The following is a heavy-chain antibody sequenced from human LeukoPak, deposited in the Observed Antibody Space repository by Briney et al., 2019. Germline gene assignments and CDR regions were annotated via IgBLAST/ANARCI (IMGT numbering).Heavy chain of an antibody. CDR3: ARHHRDGCTDP. D-gene: IGHD5-24*01. Sequence: PSETLSLTCTVSGGSFSITNYYWTLICQPPGKGLEWIGSIYYDGSTYYYPSLKSRVTISADTSKNQFSLKLSSVTAADTAVYFCARHHRDGCTDPWGQGILVTVSS. J-gene: IGHJ5*02. V-gene: IGHV4-39*01. CDR1: GGSFSITNYY. CDR2: IYYDGST.